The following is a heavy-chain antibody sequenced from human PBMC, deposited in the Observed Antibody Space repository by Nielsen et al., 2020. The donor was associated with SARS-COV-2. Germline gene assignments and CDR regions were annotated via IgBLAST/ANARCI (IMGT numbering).Heavy chain of an antibody. CDR2: IRSKANTYAT. V-gene: IGHV3-73*01. J-gene: IGHJ3*02. CDR3: TRVNPISGSWFDAFDI. D-gene: IGHD5-12*01. CDR1: GFTFSDST. Sequence: GESLKISCAASGFTFSDSTMHWVRQDSGKGLEWIGRIRSKANTYATGYAASVKGRFTISRDDSKNTAYLQMNSLKTEDTAVYYCTRVNPISGSWFDAFDIWGQGTMVTVSS.